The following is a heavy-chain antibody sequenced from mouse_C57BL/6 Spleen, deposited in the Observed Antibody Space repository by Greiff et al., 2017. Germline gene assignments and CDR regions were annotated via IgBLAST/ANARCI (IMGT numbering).Heavy chain of an antibody. CDR1: GYTFTSYW. V-gene: IGHV1-61*01. CDR2: IYPSDGET. J-gene: IGHJ4*01. CDR3: ARLYYYAMGY. Sequence: VQLQQPGAELVRPGSSVKLSCKASGYTFTSYWMDWVKQRPGQGLEWIGNIYPSDGETNYNQKFKDKATLTVDKSSSTAYMQLSSLTSEDSAVYYCARLYYYAMGYWGQGTSVTVSS.